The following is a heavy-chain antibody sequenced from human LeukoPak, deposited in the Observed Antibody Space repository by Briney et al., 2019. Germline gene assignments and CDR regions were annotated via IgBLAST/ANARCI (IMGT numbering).Heavy chain of an antibody. V-gene: IGHV4-39*07. CDR2: IYYSGTT. J-gene: IGHJ5*02. CDR3: AKGAGGFSYYNWFDP. D-gene: IGHD5-18*01. Sequence: NPSETLSLTCTVSGGSISSSSYYWGWTRQPPGKGLEWIGSIYYSGTTHYNPSLESRVTISVDTSKNQVSLKLASVTAADTAISYWAKGAGGFSYYNWFDPWGQGTLVTVSS. CDR1: GGSISSSSYY.